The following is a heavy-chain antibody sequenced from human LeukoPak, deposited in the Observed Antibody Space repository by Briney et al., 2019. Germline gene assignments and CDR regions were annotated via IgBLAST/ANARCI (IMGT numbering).Heavy chain of an antibody. CDR1: GFTFSDCY. Sequence: GGSLRLSCAASGFTFSDCYMSWIRQAPGKGLEWVSYISDSGNTLYYADSVKGRFTISRDNAKNSLYLQMNSLRAEDTAVYYCARFHNDFWSGYYTDFDYWGQGTLVTVSS. J-gene: IGHJ4*02. D-gene: IGHD3-3*01. V-gene: IGHV3-11*01. CDR2: ISDSGNTL. CDR3: ARFHNDFWSGYYTDFDY.